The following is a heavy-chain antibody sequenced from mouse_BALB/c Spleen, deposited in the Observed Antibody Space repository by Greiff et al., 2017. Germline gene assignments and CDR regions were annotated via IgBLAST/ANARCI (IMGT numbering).Heavy chain of an antibody. CDR2: IRNKANGYTT. CDR1: GFTFTDYY. CDR3: ARVEGYFDY. V-gene: IGHV7-3*02. J-gene: IGHJ2*01. Sequence: EVQRVESGGGLVQPGGSLRLSCATSGFTFTDYYMSWVRQPPGKALEWLGFIRNKANGYTTEYSASVKGRFTISRDNSQSILYLQMNTLRAEDSATYYCARVEGYFDYWGQGTTLTVSS.